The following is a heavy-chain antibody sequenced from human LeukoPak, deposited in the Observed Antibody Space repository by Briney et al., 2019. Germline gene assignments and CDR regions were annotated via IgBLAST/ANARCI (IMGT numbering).Heavy chain of an antibody. V-gene: IGHV3-23*01. Sequence: GGSLRLSCSASGFTFNNYAMSWVRQAPGKGLEWVSGLSGRGDSKYYAGSVNGRFSISRDNANNRLYLQMNNMRADDTAVYYCAKDFRDTSMFTDGYFDFWGQGTLVTVSS. CDR1: GFTFNNYA. CDR2: LSGRGDSK. D-gene: IGHD5-24*01. J-gene: IGHJ4*02. CDR3: AKDFRDTSMFTDGYFDF.